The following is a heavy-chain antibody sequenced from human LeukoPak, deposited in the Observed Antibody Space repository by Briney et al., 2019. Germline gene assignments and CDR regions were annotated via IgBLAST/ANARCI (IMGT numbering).Heavy chain of an antibody. V-gene: IGHV3-30*18. CDR3: AKVRNGYDVNWFDP. D-gene: IGHD5-12*01. CDR2: ISYDGSNK. J-gene: IGHJ5*02. CDR1: GFTFSSYG. Sequence: GGSLRLSCAASGFTFSSYGMHWVRQAPGKGLEWVAVISYDGSNKYYADSVKGRFTISRDNSKNTLYLQMNSLRAEDTAVYYCAKVRNGYDVNWFDPWGQGTLVTVSS.